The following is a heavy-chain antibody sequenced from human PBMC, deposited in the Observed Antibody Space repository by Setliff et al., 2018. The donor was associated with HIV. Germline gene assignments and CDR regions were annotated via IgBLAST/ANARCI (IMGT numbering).Heavy chain of an antibody. J-gene: IGHJ3*02. CDR3: ARASGGNSVENGFDI. CDR2: ISNYNGNT. D-gene: IGHD1-26*01. Sequence: ASVKVSCKTSDYTFTNYGIYWVRQAPGQGLEWMGWISNYNGNTNYAQKFHGRVTMTTDTPTRTAYMEMRGLTYDDTAVYYCARASGGNSVENGFDIWGQGTMVT. V-gene: IGHV1-18*01. CDR1: DYTFTNYG.